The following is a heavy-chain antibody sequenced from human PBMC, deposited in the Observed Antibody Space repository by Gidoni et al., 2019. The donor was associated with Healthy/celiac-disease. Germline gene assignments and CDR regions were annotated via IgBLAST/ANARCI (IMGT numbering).Heavy chain of an antibody. Sequence: EVQLVESGGGLVKPGGSLRLACSASGFTFSSYSMNWVRQAPGKGLEWVSSISSSSSYIYYADSVKGRFTISRDNAKNSLYLQMNSLRAEDTAVYYCARDSGFWPSEPWGQGTLVTVSS. CDR3: ARDSGFWPSEP. CDR1: GFTFSSYS. J-gene: IGHJ5*02. D-gene: IGHD3-10*01. CDR2: ISSSSSYI. V-gene: IGHV3-21*01.